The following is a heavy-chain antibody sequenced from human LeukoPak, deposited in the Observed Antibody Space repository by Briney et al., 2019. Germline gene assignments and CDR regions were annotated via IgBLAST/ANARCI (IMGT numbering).Heavy chain of an antibody. CDR3: ARVQMVRGVVSRSWFDP. D-gene: IGHD3-10*01. CDR2: IIPIFGTP. J-gene: IGHJ5*02. V-gene: IGHV1-69*13. CDR1: GGTFSSFA. Sequence: SVKVSCKAPGGTFSSFAISWVQQAPGQGLEWTGGIIPIFGTPKYAQKFQGRVTITADESTSTAYMELRSLRSEDTAVYYCARVQMVRGVVSRSWFDPWGQGTLVTVSS.